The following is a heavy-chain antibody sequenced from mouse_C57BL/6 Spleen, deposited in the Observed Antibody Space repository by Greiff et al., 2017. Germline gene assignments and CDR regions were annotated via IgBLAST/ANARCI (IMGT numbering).Heavy chain of an antibody. CDR3: ARDGNYLAWFAY. CDR2: IYPGDGDT. V-gene: IGHV1-80*01. CDR1: GYAFSSYW. Sequence: SGAELVKPGASVKISCKASGYAFSSYWMNWVKQRPGKGLEWIGQIYPGDGDTNYNGKFKGKATLTADKSSSTAYMQLSSLTSEDSAVYFCARDGNYLAWFAYWGQGTLVTVSA. J-gene: IGHJ3*01. D-gene: IGHD2-1*01.